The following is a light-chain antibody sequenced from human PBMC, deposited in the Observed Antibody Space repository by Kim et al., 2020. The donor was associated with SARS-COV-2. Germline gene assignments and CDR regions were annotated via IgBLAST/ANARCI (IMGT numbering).Light chain of an antibody. CDR2: QDT. Sequence: SYELTQPPSVSVSPGQTASVTCSGNNLADKYVCWYQQKPGQSPVLILYQDTKRPSGIPERFSGSNSGQTATLTISGTQAMDEADYYCQAWDSSTAVFGTG. CDR1: NLADKY. CDR3: QAWDSSTAV. J-gene: IGLJ1*01. V-gene: IGLV3-1*01.